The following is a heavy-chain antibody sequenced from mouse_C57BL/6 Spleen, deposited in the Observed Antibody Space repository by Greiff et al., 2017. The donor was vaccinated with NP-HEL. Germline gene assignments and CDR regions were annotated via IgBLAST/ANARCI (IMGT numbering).Heavy chain of an antibody. CDR1: GYTFPSYW. J-gene: IGHJ2*01. CDR2: IDPSDSYT. CDR3: ASAPYYYGSSPYYFDY. V-gene: IGHV1-59*01. Sequence: QVQLKQPGAELVRPGTSVKLSCKASGYTFPSYWMHWVKQRPGQGLEWIGVIDPSDSYTNYNQKFKGKATLTVDTSSSTAYMQLSSLTSEDSAVYYLASAPYYYGSSPYYFDYWGQGTTLTVSS. D-gene: IGHD1-1*01.